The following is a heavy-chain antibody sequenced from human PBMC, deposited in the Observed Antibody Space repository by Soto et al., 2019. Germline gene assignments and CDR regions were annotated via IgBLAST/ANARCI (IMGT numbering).Heavy chain of an antibody. CDR2: ISGSGGST. Sequence: GGSLRLSCAASGFTFSSYAMSWVRQAPGKGLEWVSAISGSGGSTYYADSVKGRFTISRDNSKNTLYLQMNSLRAEDTAVYYCAKIRYFDWSREDAFDIWGQGTMVTVSS. CDR1: GFTFSSYA. D-gene: IGHD3-9*01. V-gene: IGHV3-23*01. J-gene: IGHJ3*02. CDR3: AKIRYFDWSREDAFDI.